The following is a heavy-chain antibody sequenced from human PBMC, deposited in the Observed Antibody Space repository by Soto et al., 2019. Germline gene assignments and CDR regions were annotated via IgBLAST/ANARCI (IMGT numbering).Heavy chain of an antibody. CDR2: IYYSGST. D-gene: IGHD2-15*01. CDR1: GGSISSYY. CDR3: ARAKKGYCSGGSCYFDY. V-gene: IGHV4-59*01. J-gene: IGHJ4*02. Sequence: SETLSLTCTVSGGSISSYYWSWIRQPPGKGLEWIGYIYYSGSTNYNPSLKSRVTISVDTSKNQFSLKLSSVTAADTAVYYCARAKKGYCSGGSCYFDYWGQGTLVTVS.